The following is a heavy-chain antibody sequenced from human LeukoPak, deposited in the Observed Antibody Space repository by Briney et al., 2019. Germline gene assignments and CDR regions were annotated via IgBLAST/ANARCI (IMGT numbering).Heavy chain of an antibody. Sequence: SVKVSCKASGYTFTSYGISWVRQAPGQGLEWMGWISAYNGNTNYAQKLQGRVTMTTDTSTSTAYMELRSLRSDDTAVYYCARDLGYSSSSGGVDYWGQGTLVTVSS. D-gene: IGHD6-6*01. CDR1: GYTFTSYG. J-gene: IGHJ4*02. V-gene: IGHV1-18*01. CDR3: ARDLGYSSSSGGVDY. CDR2: ISAYNGNT.